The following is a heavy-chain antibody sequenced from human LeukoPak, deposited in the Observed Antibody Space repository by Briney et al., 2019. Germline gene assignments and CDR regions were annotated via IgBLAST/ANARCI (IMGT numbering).Heavy chain of an antibody. Sequence: PGGSLRLSCVASGFTFSSYSMNWVRQAPGKGVEWVSYIGSKSMVSSLIYYADSVKGRFTISRDNAKNSLFLQMDSLRVEDTAVYYCVRDTYAHDTSGYRGDYWGQGTLVTVSS. V-gene: IGHV3-48*01. CDR1: GFTFSSYS. CDR2: IGSKSMVSSLI. CDR3: VRDTYAHDTSGYRGDY. J-gene: IGHJ4*02. D-gene: IGHD3-22*01.